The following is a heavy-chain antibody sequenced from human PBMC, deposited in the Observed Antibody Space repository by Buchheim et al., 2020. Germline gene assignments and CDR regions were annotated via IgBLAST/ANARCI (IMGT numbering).Heavy chain of an antibody. J-gene: IGHJ4*02. CDR2: IYYSGST. CDR1: GGSISSYY. CDR3: ARDGAPLFGVVTTNHYYFDY. D-gene: IGHD3-3*01. Sequence: QVQLQESGPGLVKPSETLSLTCTVSGGSISSYYWSWIRQPPGKGLEWIGYIYYSGSTNYNPSLKSRVTISVDTSKNQFSLKLSSMTAADTAVYYCARDGAPLFGVVTTNHYYFDYWGQGT. V-gene: IGHV4-59*12.